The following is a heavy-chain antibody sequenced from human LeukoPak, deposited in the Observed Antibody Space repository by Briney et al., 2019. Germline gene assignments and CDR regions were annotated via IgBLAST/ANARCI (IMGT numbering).Heavy chain of an antibody. CDR3: ARGRGSGHKENWFDP. CDR2: MNPNSGNT. D-gene: IGHD6-19*01. Sequence: GASVKVSCKASGYTFTTYDINWVRQATGQGLEWMGWMNPNSGNTGYTQKFQGRVTMTRNTSISTAYMELSSLRSEDAAVYYCARGRGSGHKENWFDPWGQGTLVTVSS. CDR1: GYTFTTYD. J-gene: IGHJ5*02. V-gene: IGHV1-8*01.